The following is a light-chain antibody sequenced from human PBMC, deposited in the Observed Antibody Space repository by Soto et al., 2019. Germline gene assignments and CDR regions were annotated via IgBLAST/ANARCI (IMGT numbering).Light chain of an antibody. Sequence: QSALTQPRSVSGSPGQSVTISCTGTSSDVGGYNYVSWYQQHPGKPPKLMIYDVSKRPSGVPDRFSGSKSGNTASLTISGLPAEDEADYYCCSYAGSYTLVFGGGTQLTVL. CDR1: SSDVGGYNY. J-gene: IGLJ2*01. V-gene: IGLV2-11*01. CDR2: DVS. CDR3: CSYAGSYTLV.